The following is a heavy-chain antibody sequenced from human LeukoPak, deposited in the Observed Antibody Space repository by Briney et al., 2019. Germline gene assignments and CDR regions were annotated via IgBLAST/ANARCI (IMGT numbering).Heavy chain of an antibody. CDR3: AKDLARTMVRGYTGFDY. V-gene: IGHV3-9*03. CDR1: GFTFDDYA. J-gene: IGHJ4*02. Sequence: GRSLRLSCAASGFTFDDYAMHWVRQAPGKGLEWVSGISWNSGSIGYADSVKGRFTISRDNAKNSLYLQMNSLRAEDMALYYCAKDLARTMVRGYTGFDYWGQGTLVTVSS. D-gene: IGHD3-10*01. CDR2: ISWNSGSI.